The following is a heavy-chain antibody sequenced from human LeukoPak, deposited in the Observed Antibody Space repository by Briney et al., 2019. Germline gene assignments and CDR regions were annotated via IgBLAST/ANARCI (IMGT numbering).Heavy chain of an antibody. CDR3: ARSSSGLFDY. CDR1: GFTFSSHW. V-gene: IGHV3-33*08. CDR2: IRYDGSNK. D-gene: IGHD6-19*01. J-gene: IGHJ4*02. Sequence: GGSLRLSCEASGFTFSSHWMSWVRQAPGKGLEWVAFIRYDGSNKYYADSVKGRFTISRDNSKNTLYLQMNSLRAEDTAVYYCARSSSGLFDYWGQGTLVTVSS.